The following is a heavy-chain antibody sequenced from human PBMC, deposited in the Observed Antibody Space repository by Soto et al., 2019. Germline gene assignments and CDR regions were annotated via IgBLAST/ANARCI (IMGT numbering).Heavy chain of an antibody. CDR3: ARGEARITGTTSYYYGMDV. CDR1: GGTFSSYA. V-gene: IGHV1-69*01. D-gene: IGHD1-7*01. J-gene: IGHJ6*02. Sequence: QGQLVQSGAEVKKPGSSVKVSCKASGGTFSSYAISWVRQAPGQGLEWMGGIIPIFGTANYAQKFQGRVTITADESTSTAYMELSSLRSEDTGVYYCARGEARITGTTSYYYGMDVGGQGTTVTVSS. CDR2: IIPIFGTA.